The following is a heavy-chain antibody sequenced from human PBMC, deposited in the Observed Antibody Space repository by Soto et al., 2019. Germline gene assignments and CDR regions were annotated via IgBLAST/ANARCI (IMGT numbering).Heavy chain of an antibody. CDR3: ARGPYSGSYFFPNFVY. Sequence: VKVSCKASGGTFSSYAISWVRQAPGQGLEWMGGIIPIFGTANYAQKFQGRVTITADESTSTAYMELSSLRSEDTAVYYCARGPYSGSYFFPNFVYWGQGTLVTGSS. D-gene: IGHD1-26*01. CDR2: IIPIFGTA. CDR1: GGTFSSYA. V-gene: IGHV1-69*13. J-gene: IGHJ4*02.